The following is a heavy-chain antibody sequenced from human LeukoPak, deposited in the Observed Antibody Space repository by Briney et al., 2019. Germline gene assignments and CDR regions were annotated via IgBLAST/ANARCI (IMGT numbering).Heavy chain of an antibody. V-gene: IGHV1-18*01. CDR3: AGHYYDSSGYDY. CDR2: ISAYNGNT. Sequence: AAVKVSCKASGYTFTSYGISWVRQAPGQGLEWMGWISAYNGNTNYAQKLQGRVTMTTDTSTSTAYMELRSLRSEDTAVYYCAGHYYDSSGYDYWGQGTLVTVSS. J-gene: IGHJ4*02. D-gene: IGHD3-22*01. CDR1: GYTFTSYG.